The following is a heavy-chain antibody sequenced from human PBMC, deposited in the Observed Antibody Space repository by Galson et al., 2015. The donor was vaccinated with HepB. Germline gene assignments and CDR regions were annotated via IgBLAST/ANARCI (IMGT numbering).Heavy chain of an antibody. CDR2: ISAYNGNT. Sequence: SVKVSCKASGYTFTSYGISWVRQAPGQRLEWMGWISAYNGNTNYAQKLQGRVTMTTDTSTSTAYMELRSLRSDDTAVYYCARDDFFTAVAGTSAFDIWGQGTMVTVSS. J-gene: IGHJ3*02. D-gene: IGHD6-19*01. CDR1: GYTFTSYG. CDR3: ARDDFFTAVAGTSAFDI. V-gene: IGHV1-18*01.